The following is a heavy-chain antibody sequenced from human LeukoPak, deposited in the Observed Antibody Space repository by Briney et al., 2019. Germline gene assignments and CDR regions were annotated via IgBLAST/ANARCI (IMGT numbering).Heavy chain of an antibody. Sequence: SETLSLTCTVSGVSTSSGSYYWSWIRQPAGKGLEWIGRIYTSGSTNYNPSLKSRVTISVDTSKNHFSLKMNSVTAADTAVYYCARVPRGFNYMDVWGKGTTVTISS. CDR1: GVSTSSGSYY. J-gene: IGHJ6*03. D-gene: IGHD3-10*01. CDR3: ARVPRGFNYMDV. V-gene: IGHV4-61*02. CDR2: IYTSGST.